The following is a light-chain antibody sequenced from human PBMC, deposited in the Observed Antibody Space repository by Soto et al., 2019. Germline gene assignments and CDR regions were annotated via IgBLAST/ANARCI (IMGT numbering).Light chain of an antibody. CDR2: GAS. CDR1: QSVSSSY. Sequence: ILVTQSPGTLSLSPGERATLSCRASQSVSSSYLAWHQQKPGQAPRLLVYGASSRATGIPDRFSGSGSGTDFTLTISRLETEDFAVYYCQQYGSPPVTFGQGTRLEIK. V-gene: IGKV3-20*01. J-gene: IGKJ5*01. CDR3: QQYGSPPVT.